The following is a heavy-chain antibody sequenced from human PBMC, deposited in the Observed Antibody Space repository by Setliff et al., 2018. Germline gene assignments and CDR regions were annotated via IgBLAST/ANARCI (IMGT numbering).Heavy chain of an antibody. J-gene: IGHJ4*02. V-gene: IGHV4-4*07. CDR2: IYVTEST. CDR3: ARHLLVQGTYHFDY. Sequence: PSETLSLTCTVSGDSISNYYWNWIRQPAGKGLEWIGRIYVTESTKYNPSLKSRVTLSIDTSKNQFSLKLSSVTAADAAVYFCARHLLVQGTYHFDYWGQGSPVTVSS. D-gene: IGHD3-10*01. CDR1: GDSISNYY.